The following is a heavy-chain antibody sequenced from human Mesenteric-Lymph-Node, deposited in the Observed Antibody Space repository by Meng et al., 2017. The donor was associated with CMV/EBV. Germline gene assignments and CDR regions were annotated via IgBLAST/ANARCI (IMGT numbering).Heavy chain of an antibody. CDR3: TRLTFGVVRESWFDP. CDR2: IRSKANSYAT. Sequence: GGSLRLSCAASGFTFSGSAMHWVRQASGKGLEWVGRIRSKANSYATAYAASVKGRFTISRDDSKNTAYLQMNSLKTEDTAVYYCTRLTFGVVRESWFDPWGQGTLVTVSS. CDR1: GFTFSGSA. J-gene: IGHJ5*02. V-gene: IGHV3-73*01. D-gene: IGHD3-3*01.